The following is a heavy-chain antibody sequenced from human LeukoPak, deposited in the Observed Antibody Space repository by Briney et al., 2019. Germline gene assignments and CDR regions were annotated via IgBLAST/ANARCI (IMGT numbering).Heavy chain of an antibody. CDR3: AKSHGSGFDY. CDR2: ISGSGDNT. CDR1: GFTFSSYW. D-gene: IGHD3-10*01. J-gene: IGHJ4*02. V-gene: IGHV3-23*01. Sequence: GGSLRLSCAASGFTFSSYWMSWVRQAPGKGLEWVSGISGSGDNTYYADSVKGRFTISRDNSKNTLYMQMNSLRAEDTAVYYCAKSHGSGFDYWGQGTLVTVSS.